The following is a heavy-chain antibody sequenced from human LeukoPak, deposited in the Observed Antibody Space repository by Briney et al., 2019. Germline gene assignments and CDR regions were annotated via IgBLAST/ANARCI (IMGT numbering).Heavy chain of an antibody. V-gene: IGHV4-39*07. CDR1: GGSISSSSYY. CDR2: IYYSGST. Sequence: NPSETLSLTCTVSGGSISSSSYYWGWIRQPPGKGLEWIGSIYYSGSTYYNPSLKSRVTISVDTSKNQFSLKLNSVTAADTAVYYCAREGSGWYKEIDYWGQGTLVTVSS. CDR3: AREGSGWYKEIDY. D-gene: IGHD6-19*01. J-gene: IGHJ4*02.